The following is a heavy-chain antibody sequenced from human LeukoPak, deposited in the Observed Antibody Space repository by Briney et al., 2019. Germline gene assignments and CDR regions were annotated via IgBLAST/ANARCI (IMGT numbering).Heavy chain of an antibody. D-gene: IGHD2-15*01. CDR1: GSTFSSYW. Sequence: GGSLRLSCAASGSTFSSYWMHWVRQAPGKGLVWVSRINSDGSSTSYADSVKGRFTISRDNAKNTLYLQMNSLRAEDTAVYYCARDGTLGYCSGGSCYSDIWGQGTMVTVSS. CDR2: INSDGSST. J-gene: IGHJ3*02. V-gene: IGHV3-74*01. CDR3: ARDGTLGYCSGGSCYSDI.